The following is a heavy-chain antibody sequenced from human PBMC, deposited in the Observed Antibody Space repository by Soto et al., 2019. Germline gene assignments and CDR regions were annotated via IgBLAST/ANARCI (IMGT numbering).Heavy chain of an antibody. Sequence: GGSLRLSCAASGFTFSSYAMHWVRQAPCKGLEWVAVISYDGSNKYYADSVKGRFTISRDNSKNTLYLQMNSLRAEDTAVYYCARGQKMGYYDFWSGYWSYPPDYYGMDVWAQGTTVTVSS. CDR3: ARGQKMGYYDFWSGYWSYPPDYYGMDV. CDR1: GFTFSSYA. CDR2: ISYDGSNK. V-gene: IGHV3-30-3*01. J-gene: IGHJ6*02. D-gene: IGHD3-3*01.